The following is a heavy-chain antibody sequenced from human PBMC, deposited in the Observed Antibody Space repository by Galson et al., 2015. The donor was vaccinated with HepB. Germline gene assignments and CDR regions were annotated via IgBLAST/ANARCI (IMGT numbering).Heavy chain of an antibody. CDR3: ARATAKAFDI. CDR2: IKQDGSEK. Sequence: SLRLSCAASGFTFSGYWMSWARQAPGKGLEWVANIKQDGSEKYCVDSVKGRFTISRDNAKNSLYLQMNSLRAEDTAVYYCARATAKAFDIWGQGTMVTVSS. CDR1: GFTFSGYW. D-gene: IGHD2-21*02. J-gene: IGHJ3*02. V-gene: IGHV3-7*01.